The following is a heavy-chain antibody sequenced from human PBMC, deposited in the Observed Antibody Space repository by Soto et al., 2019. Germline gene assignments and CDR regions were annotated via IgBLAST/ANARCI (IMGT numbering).Heavy chain of an antibody. J-gene: IGHJ5*02. D-gene: IGHD3-22*01. V-gene: IGHV5-51*01. Sequence: GESLKISCKGSGYSFTSYWIGWVRQMPGKGLEWMGIIYPGDSDTKYSPSLQGQVTISADTSISTAYLQWTSLKASDTAMYYCARHREEYYYDSSGYYLNWFDPWGQGTLVTVSS. CDR2: IYPGDSDT. CDR1: GYSFTSYW. CDR3: ARHREEYYYDSSGYYLNWFDP.